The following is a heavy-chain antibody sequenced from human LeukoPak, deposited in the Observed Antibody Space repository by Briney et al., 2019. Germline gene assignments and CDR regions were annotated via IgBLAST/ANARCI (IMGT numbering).Heavy chain of an antibody. Sequence: PSETLSLTCTVSGGSISSYYWSWVRQPPGKGLGWIGYIYYSGSTNYNPSLKSRVTISVDTSKNQFSLKLSSVTAADTAVYYCARAGAYDILTGYSGALDYWGQGTLVTVSS. J-gene: IGHJ4*02. V-gene: IGHV4-59*01. CDR2: IYYSGST. CDR3: ARAGAYDILTGYSGALDY. D-gene: IGHD3-9*01. CDR1: GGSISSYY.